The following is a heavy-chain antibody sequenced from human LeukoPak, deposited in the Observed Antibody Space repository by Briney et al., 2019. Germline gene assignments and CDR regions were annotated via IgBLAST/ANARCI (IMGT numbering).Heavy chain of an antibody. CDR1: GYTFTGYY. CDR2: TNPNSGDS. J-gene: IGHJ3*02. CDR3: ARGPRITIFGVVMANDAFDI. D-gene: IGHD3-3*01. Sequence: ASVKVSCKASGYTFTGYYMHWVRQAPGQGLEWMGWTNPNSGDSNYAQKFQGRVTMTRDTSISTTYMELSRLRFDDTVVYYCARGPRITIFGVVMANDAFDIWGQGTMVTVSS. V-gene: IGHV1-2*02.